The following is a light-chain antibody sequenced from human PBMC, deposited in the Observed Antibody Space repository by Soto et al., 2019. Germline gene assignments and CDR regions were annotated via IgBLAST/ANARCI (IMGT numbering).Light chain of an antibody. CDR2: GAS. V-gene: IGKV1-39*01. CDR3: QHTFSVPPWT. Sequence: DIQMTQSPSSLSASVGDTVTITCRASQNIDMYLNWYQQRPGKAPKVLISGASNLQSGVPSRFSGSGSGTDFTLTIQSLQPEDFATYSCQHTFSVPPWTFGQGTTVDIK. CDR1: QNIDMY. J-gene: IGKJ1*01.